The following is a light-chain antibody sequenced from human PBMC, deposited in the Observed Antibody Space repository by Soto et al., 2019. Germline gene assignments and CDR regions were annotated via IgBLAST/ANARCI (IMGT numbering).Light chain of an antibody. CDR2: AAS. CDR3: QQYASASCS. CDR1: HSINTSL. V-gene: IGKV3-20*01. J-gene: IGKJ3*01. Sequence: DIVLTQSPGTLSLSPGDRATLSCRASHSINTSLLAWFQQKTGQAPRLLIYAASTRATGIPDRFSGSASETDFTLTINRLEPEDSAVYYCQQYASASCSLGPGTKVDIK.